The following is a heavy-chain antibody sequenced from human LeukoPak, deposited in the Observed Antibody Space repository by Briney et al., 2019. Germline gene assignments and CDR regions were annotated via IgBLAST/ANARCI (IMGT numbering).Heavy chain of an antibody. V-gene: IGHV3-53*01. J-gene: IGHJ6*03. CDR2: IYSGGST. D-gene: IGHD1-7*01. CDR1: GFTVSSNY. CDR3: ARVATNAYNWNLAQYFYYMDV. Sequence: PGGSLRLSCAASGFTVSSNYMSWVGQAPGKGLEWVSVIYSGGSTYYADSVKGRFTISRDKSNNTLYLQMHSLRAEDTAMYYCARVATNAYNWNLAQYFYYMDVWGKGTTVTVSS.